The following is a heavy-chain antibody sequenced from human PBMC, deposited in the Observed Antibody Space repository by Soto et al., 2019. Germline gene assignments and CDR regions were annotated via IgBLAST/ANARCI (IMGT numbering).Heavy chain of an antibody. CDR2: IIPIFGTA. D-gene: IGHD2-2*01. CDR1: GGTFSSYA. V-gene: IGHV1-69*13. Sequence: SVKVSCKASGGTFSSYAISWVRQAPGQGLEWMGGIIPIFGTANYAQKFQGRVTITADESTSTAYMELSSLRSEDTAVYYCARNGPAAILHWFDPWGQGTLVTVSS. J-gene: IGHJ5*02. CDR3: ARNGPAAILHWFDP.